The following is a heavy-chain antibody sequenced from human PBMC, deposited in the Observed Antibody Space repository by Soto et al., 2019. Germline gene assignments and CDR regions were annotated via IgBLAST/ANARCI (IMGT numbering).Heavy chain of an antibody. CDR1: GGSISSGGYP. D-gene: IGHD2-15*01. CDR2: IYHSWST. J-gene: IGHJ5*02. CDR3: AIGRRKTSGSNTWFDP. V-gene: IGHV4-30-2*01. Sequence: SESLSLTCAVSGGSISSGGYPWSGIRQPTGKGLEWIGYIYHSWSTYYNPYLKSRVTISVDRAKNQFSLKLSSVTAEDTAIYLCAIGRRKTSGSNTWFDPWGRGTQVGVSS.